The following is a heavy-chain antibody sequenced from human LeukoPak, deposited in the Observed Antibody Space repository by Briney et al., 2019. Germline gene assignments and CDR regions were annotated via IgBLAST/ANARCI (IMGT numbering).Heavy chain of an antibody. CDR3: AKAYSSGWYYNAFDI. D-gene: IGHD6-19*01. J-gene: IGHJ3*02. CDR2: ISGSGGST. CDR1: GFTFSSYG. V-gene: IGHV3-23*01. Sequence: SGGSLRLSCAASGFTFSSYGMSWVRQAPGKGLEWVSAISGSGGSTYYADSVKGRFTISRDNSKNTLYLQMNSLRAEDTAVYYCAKAYSSGWYYNAFDIWGQGTMVTVSS.